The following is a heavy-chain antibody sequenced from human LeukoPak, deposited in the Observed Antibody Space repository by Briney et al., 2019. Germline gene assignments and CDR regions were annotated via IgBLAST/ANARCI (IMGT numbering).Heavy chain of an antibody. V-gene: IGHV3-30*19. J-gene: IGHJ4*02. Sequence: GGSLRLSCAASGFTFSTYVMHWVRQAPGEGLEWVAVISYDGSKKYYADSVKGRFIISRDNSKNTLYLQMNSLRVEDTAVYYCLTWELRIDYWGQGTLVTVSS. CDR1: GFTFSTYV. D-gene: IGHD1-26*01. CDR2: ISYDGSKK. CDR3: LTWELRIDY.